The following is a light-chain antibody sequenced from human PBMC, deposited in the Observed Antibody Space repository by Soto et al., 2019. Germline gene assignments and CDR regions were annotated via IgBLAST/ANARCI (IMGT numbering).Light chain of an antibody. Sequence: EIVMTQSPATLSVSPGERATLSCRASQSVSRNLAWYQQKPGQAPRLLISSASTRATGIQARFSGSGSGTEFTLTISRLQSEDFAVYYCQQYSYWPHTFGPGPELEIK. CDR3: QQYSYWPHT. V-gene: IGKV3-15*01. J-gene: IGKJ2*01. CDR2: SAS. CDR1: QSVSRN.